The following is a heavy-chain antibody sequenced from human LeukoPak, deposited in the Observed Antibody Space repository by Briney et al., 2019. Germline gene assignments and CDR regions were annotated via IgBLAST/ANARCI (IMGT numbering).Heavy chain of an antibody. D-gene: IGHD6-13*01. CDR1: GGSISSGGHY. CDR3: ARVRGIGAVGSFQH. CDR2: IYYSGST. J-gene: IGHJ1*01. V-gene: IGHV4-30-2*01. Sequence: SETLSLTCTVSGGSISSGGHYWSWIRQPPGKGLEWIGYIYYSGSTYHNPSLKSRVTISVDRSKNQFSLKLSSVTAADTAVYYCARVRGIGAVGSFQHWGQGTLVTVSS.